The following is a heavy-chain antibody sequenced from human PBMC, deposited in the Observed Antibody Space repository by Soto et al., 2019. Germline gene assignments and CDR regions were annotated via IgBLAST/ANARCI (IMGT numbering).Heavy chain of an antibody. CDR1: GFTFSAYS. CDR3: VRGGSGATSADLFDA. CDR2: ISSTSSVI. D-gene: IGHD3-10*01. Sequence: GGSLRLSCAASGFTFSAYSINWARQAPGKGLDWVSSISSTSSVIFYAESVRGRFTISRDNAKNSLYLQMNGLRAEDTAVYYCVRGGSGATSADLFDARGQGTLVTVSS. V-gene: IGHV3-21*01. J-gene: IGHJ3*01.